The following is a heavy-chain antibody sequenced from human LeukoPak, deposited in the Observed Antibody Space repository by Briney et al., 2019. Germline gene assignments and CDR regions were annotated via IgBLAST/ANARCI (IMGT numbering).Heavy chain of an antibody. Sequence: GGSLRLSCSASGFTFSTYALSWVRQTPDKGLEWVAAIRGSNPGTYYANSVKSRFTISRDNSKNTLHLQMNGLRAEDTAMYYCAKASLGHCSGAFCYHFDSWGQGTLVTVSS. CDR1: GFTFSTYA. J-gene: IGHJ4*02. CDR2: IRGSNPGT. CDR3: AKASLGHCSGAFCYHFDS. D-gene: IGHD2-15*01. V-gene: IGHV3-23*01.